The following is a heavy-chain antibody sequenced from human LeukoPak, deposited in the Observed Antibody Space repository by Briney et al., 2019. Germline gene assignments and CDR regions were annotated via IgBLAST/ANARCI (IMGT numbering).Heavy chain of an antibody. V-gene: IGHV1-2*02. Sequence: ASVKVSCKASGYTFTGYYMHWVRQAPGQGLEWMGWINPNSGGTNYAQKFQGRVTMTRDTSISTAYMELGRLRSDDTAVYYCARTAIAVAVSFFDPWGQGTLVTVSS. J-gene: IGHJ5*02. D-gene: IGHD6-19*01. CDR3: ARTAIAVAVSFFDP. CDR1: GYTFTGYY. CDR2: INPNSGGT.